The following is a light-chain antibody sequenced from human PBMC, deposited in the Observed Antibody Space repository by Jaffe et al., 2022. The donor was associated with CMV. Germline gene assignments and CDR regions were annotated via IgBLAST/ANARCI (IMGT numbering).Light chain of an antibody. V-gene: IGKV1-17*01. CDR1: LDIRND. Sequence: DIQMTQSPSSLSASVGDRVTITCRTSLDIRNDLGWYQLKPGKAPKRLIYGTSSLVSGVPSRFSGSGSGTEFTLTISSLQPEDFATYYCLEHNNYPPTFGQGTKVEIK. CDR2: GTS. CDR3: LEHNNYPPT. J-gene: IGKJ1*01.